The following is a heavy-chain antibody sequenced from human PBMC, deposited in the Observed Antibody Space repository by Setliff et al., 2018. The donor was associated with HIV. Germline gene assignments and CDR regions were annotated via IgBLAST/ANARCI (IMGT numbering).Heavy chain of an antibody. CDR3: ASSNWQLVADH. CDR1: GYTFTDYY. V-gene: IGHV1-46*01. CDR2: INPNGGST. D-gene: IGHD6-13*01. J-gene: IGHJ5*02. Sequence: ASVKVSCKASGYTFTDYYLHWGRQAPGQGPEWMGLINPNGGSTIYAQKFEDRLTVTSDTATTTLYMELRSLRFDDTAMYYCASSNWQLVADHWGQGTPVTVSS.